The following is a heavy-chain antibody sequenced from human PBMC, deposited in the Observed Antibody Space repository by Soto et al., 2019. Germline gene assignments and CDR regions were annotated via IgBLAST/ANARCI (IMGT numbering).Heavy chain of an antibody. CDR2: IIPIFGTT. J-gene: IGHJ4*02. Sequence: QVHLLQSGSEVKKPGSSVKVSCRASGDTFSNSAFSWVRQAPGQGLEWMGGIIPIFGTTSYAQKLQGRVILTADESTTTVYMEPMSLRSEDTALYFCALGLRGYHIDSWGQGTQVTVSS. CDR3: ALGLRGYHIDS. V-gene: IGHV1-69*01. D-gene: IGHD2-15*01. CDR1: GDTFSNSA.